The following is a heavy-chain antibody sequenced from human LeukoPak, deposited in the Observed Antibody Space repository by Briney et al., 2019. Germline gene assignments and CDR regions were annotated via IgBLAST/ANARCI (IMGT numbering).Heavy chain of an antibody. J-gene: IGHJ4*02. CDR2: IYPGDSDT. CDR1: GYSFTNYW. D-gene: IGHD4-4*01. V-gene: IGHV5-51*01. CDR3: ARPVDSSHTWYYFDY. Sequence: GESLKISCKGSGYSFTNYWIGWVRQTPGKGLEWMGIIYPGDSDTRYSPSFQGQVTISADKSINTAYLQWNSLKASDTAMYYCARPVDSSHTWYYFDYWGQGTLVTVSS.